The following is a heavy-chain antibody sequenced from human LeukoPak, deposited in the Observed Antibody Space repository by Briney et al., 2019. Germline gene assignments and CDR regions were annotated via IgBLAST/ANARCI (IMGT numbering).Heavy chain of an antibody. CDR2: ISDGGTTI. CDR1: GFTFNAYY. V-gene: IGHV3-11*04. CDR3: ARVGKVGATGALDI. D-gene: IGHD1-26*01. J-gene: IGHJ3*02. Sequence: GGALRQSCVASGFTFNAYYMSWIRPAPGKGLQWLSYISDGGTTIFYADSVKGRFTISRDNAKNSLYLQLSSLKGEDTAVYYCARVGKVGATGALDIWGQGTLVTVSS.